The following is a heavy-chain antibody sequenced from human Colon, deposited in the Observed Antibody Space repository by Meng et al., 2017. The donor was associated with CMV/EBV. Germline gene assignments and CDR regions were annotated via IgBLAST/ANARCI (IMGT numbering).Heavy chain of an antibody. CDR1: GFTFSGSG. V-gene: IGHV3-30*19. Sequence: GESLKISCAASGFTFSGSGMHWVRQAPGKGLERVALISYDGSIKYYVDSVKGRFTISRDNSKNTLSLQMNSLRGDDTAVYYCVRVGDYPGGYFDYWGLGTLVTVSS. CDR3: VRVGDYPGGYFDY. CDR2: ISYDGSIK. D-gene: IGHD4-17*01. J-gene: IGHJ4*02.